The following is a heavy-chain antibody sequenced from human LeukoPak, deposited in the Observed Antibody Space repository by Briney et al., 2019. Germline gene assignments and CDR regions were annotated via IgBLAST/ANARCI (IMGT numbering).Heavy chain of an antibody. V-gene: IGHV3-21*01. CDR1: GFTFSDYS. CDR3: ARVRYFDSSGEYFDH. D-gene: IGHD3-22*01. CDR2: ISSSSSYI. Sequence: PGGSLRLSCAASGFTFSDYSVNWVRQAPGKGLEWVSSISSSSSYIYYADSVKGRFTISRDNAKNSLYPQMNSLRAEDTAVYYCARVRYFDSSGEYFDHWGQGTLVTVSS. J-gene: IGHJ4*02.